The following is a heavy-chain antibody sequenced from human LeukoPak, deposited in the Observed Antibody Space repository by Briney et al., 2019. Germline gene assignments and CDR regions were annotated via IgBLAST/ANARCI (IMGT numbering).Heavy chain of an antibody. Sequence: SVKVSCKASGGTFSSYAISWVRQAPGQGLEWMGGIIPIFGTANYAQKFQGRVTITADESTSTAYMELSSLRSEDTAVYYCARDGRSYDFWSGYSYYYYYMDVWGKGTTVTVSS. CDR1: GGTFSSYA. J-gene: IGHJ6*03. CDR3: ARDGRSYDFWSGYSYYYYYMDV. V-gene: IGHV1-69*13. D-gene: IGHD3-3*01. CDR2: IIPIFGTA.